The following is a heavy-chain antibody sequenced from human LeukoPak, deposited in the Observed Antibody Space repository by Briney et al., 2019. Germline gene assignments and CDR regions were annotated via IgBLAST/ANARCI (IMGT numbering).Heavy chain of an antibody. CDR2: IYFSENT. CDR3: PRAGSGWSFDY. Sequence: SETLSLTCSVSGDSISSYYWSWLRQPPGKGLEWIGSIYFSENTNYNPSLKSRVSVSVDASKNQFSLNLRSVTAADTAVYYWPRAGSGWSFDYWGQGTLVTVSS. J-gene: IGHJ4*02. D-gene: IGHD6-19*01. CDR1: GDSISSYY. V-gene: IGHV4-59*01.